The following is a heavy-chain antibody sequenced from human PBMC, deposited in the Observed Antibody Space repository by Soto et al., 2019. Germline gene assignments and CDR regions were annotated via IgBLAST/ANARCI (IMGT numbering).Heavy chain of an antibody. CDR3: ARTPIVGATSPTPAERTYYYGMDV. D-gene: IGHD1-26*01. V-gene: IGHV1-2*04. Sequence: ASVKVSCKASGYTFTGYYMHWVRQAPGQGLEWMGWINPNSGGTNYAQKFQGWVTMTRDTSISTAYMELSRLRSDDTAVYYCARTPIVGATSPTPAERTYYYGMDVWGQGTTVTVSS. CDR1: GYTFTGYY. CDR2: INPNSGGT. J-gene: IGHJ6*02.